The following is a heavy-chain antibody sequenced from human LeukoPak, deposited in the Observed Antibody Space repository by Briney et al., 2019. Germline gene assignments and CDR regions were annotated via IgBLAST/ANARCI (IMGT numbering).Heavy chain of an antibody. CDR2: ISGDGGST. V-gene: IGHV3-43*02. J-gene: IGHJ2*01. Sequence: GGSLRLSCAAFGFTFSTYSMSWVRQAPGKGLEWVSLISGDGGSTYYADSVKGRFTIYRDNSKNSLYLQMNSLRTEDTALYYCAKGQGYGDYWYFDLWGRGTLVTVSS. CDR1: GFTFSTYS. D-gene: IGHD5-12*01. CDR3: AKGQGYGDYWYFDL.